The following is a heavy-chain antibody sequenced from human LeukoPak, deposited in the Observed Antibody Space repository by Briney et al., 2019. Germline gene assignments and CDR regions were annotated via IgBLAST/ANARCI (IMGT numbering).Heavy chain of an antibody. CDR1: GFTFSNYA. CDR3: ASFWSGHHFDY. Sequence: GGSLRLSCAASGFTFSNYAMSWVRQAPGKGLEWVSGISGSGGSKYYSDSVKGRFTISRDSSKNTLSLQMNSLRAEDTAVYYCASFWSGHHFDYWGKGTLVTVSS. V-gene: IGHV3-23*01. D-gene: IGHD3-3*01. CDR2: ISGSGGSK. J-gene: IGHJ4*02.